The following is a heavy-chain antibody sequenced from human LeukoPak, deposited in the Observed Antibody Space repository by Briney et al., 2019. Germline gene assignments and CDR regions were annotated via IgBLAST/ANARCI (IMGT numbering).Heavy chain of an antibody. D-gene: IGHD2-8*01. Sequence: PGGSLRLSCAASGFTFSSYAMSWVRQAPGKGLEWVSAISGSGGSTYYADSVKGRFTISRDNSKNTLYLQMDSLRAEDTAVYYCAKDRIFIVLTVYVSGWFDPWGQGTLVTVSS. CDR3: AKDRIFIVLTVYVSGWFDP. CDR2: ISGSGGST. CDR1: GFTFSSYA. J-gene: IGHJ5*02. V-gene: IGHV3-23*01.